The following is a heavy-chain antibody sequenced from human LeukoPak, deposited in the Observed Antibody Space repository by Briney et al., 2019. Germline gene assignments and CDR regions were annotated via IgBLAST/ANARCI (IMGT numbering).Heavy chain of an antibody. V-gene: IGHV3-21*01. J-gene: IGHJ3*02. CDR2: ISSSSSYI. CDR3: ARDGVHDFDI. CDR1: GFTFSSYS. Sequence: PGGSLRLSCAASGFTFSSYSMNWVRQAPGKGLEWVSSISSSSSYIYYADSVKGRFTISRDNAKNTLYLQMNSLRAEDTAVYYCARDGVHDFDIWGQGTMVTVSS. D-gene: IGHD2-8*01.